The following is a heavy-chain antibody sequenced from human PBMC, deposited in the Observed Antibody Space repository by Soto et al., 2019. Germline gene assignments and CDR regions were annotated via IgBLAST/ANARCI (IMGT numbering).Heavy chain of an antibody. Sequence: GGSLRLSCAASGSTYGIAWVRQAPGKGLEWVSDISGSGGSTHYADSVKGRFTISRDISKNTVYLQMNSLRAEDTALYYCATKTPDRAGSYYMDYWGQGTLVTVSS. CDR2: ISGSGGST. J-gene: IGHJ4*02. CDR3: ATKTPDRAGSYYMDY. CDR1: GSTYG. D-gene: IGHD3-10*01. V-gene: IGHV3-23*01.